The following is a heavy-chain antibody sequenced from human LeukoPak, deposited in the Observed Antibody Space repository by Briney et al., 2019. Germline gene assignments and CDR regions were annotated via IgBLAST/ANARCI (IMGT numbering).Heavy chain of an antibody. D-gene: IGHD3-16*01. J-gene: IGHJ4*02. CDR1: YDSISSYY. Sequence: SETLSLTCTVAYDSISSYYWSWIRQPPGKGLEWIGYIHNSGSTMYNPSLKSRLAMSLDTSKNQFSLNLNSVTAADTAVYYCARGIRGAADYWGQGTLVTVSS. CDR2: IHNSGST. CDR3: ARGIRGAADY. V-gene: IGHV4-59*01.